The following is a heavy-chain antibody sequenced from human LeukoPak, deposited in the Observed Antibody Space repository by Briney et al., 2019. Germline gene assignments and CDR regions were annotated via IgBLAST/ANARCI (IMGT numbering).Heavy chain of an antibody. J-gene: IGHJ5*02. CDR2: ISGSGGST. Sequence: GGSLGLSCAASGFTFSSYAMSWVRQAPGKGLEWVSAISGSGGSTYYADSVKGRFTISRDNSKNTLYLQMNSLRAEDTAVYYCAKASYYYGSGSGPNWFDPWGQGTLVTVSS. CDR3: AKASYYYGSGSGPNWFDP. V-gene: IGHV3-23*01. CDR1: GFTFSSYA. D-gene: IGHD3-10*01.